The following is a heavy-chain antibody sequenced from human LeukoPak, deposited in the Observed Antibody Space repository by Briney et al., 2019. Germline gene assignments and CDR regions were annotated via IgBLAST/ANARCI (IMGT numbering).Heavy chain of an antibody. CDR3: AKEEQQFDYFDY. D-gene: IGHD6-6*01. Sequence: GGSLRLSCAASGFTFSSYAMHWVRQAPGKGLEWVAVISYDGSNKYYADSVKGRFTISRDNSKNTLFLQMNSLRVEDTAVYYCAKEEQQFDYFDYWGQGTLVTVSS. CDR1: GFTFSSYA. V-gene: IGHV3-30*14. J-gene: IGHJ4*02. CDR2: ISYDGSNK.